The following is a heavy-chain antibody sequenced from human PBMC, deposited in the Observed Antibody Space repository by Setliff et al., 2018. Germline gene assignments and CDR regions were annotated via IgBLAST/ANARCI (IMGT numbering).Heavy chain of an antibody. CDR1: GGSFSGYY. V-gene: IGHV4-34*09. CDR3: ARDPLTTNRRRAFDI. Sequence: PSETLSLTCAVYGGSFSGYYWGWIRQPPGKGLEWIGSIHHRGSTYYNPSLKSRVTISVDTSKNQFSLKLSSVTAADTAVYYCARDPLTTNRRRAFDIWGQGTMVTVSS. CDR2: IHHRGST. J-gene: IGHJ3*02. D-gene: IGHD4-17*01.